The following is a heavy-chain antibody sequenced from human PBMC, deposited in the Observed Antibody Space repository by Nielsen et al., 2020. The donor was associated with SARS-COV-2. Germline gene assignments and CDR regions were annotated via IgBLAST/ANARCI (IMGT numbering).Heavy chain of an antibody. D-gene: IGHD3-10*01. Sequence: GESLKISCVASGFTFSTYTMTWVRQAPGKGLEWVAAVDATSNYTYYADAVRGRFTISRDNAKSSLYLQMDSLRAEDTAVYYCARRWYGSDSDREAFDIWGRGTMVTVSS. CDR3: ARRWYGSDSDREAFDI. CDR1: GFTFSTYT. V-gene: IGHV3-21*01. J-gene: IGHJ3*02. CDR2: VDATSNYT.